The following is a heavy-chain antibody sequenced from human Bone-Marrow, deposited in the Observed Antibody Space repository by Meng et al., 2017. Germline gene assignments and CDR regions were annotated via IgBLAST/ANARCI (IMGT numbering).Heavy chain of an antibody. Sequence: QLQLQESGPGLVKPSETLSLTCTVSGGSISSNTYYWGWIRQPPGKGLEWIGTIYYRGSTYYNPSLKSRVTISVDTSKNQFSLKLSSVTAADTAVYYCARRPEWLGYFDYWGQGTLVTVSS. CDR2: IYYRGST. J-gene: IGHJ4*02. CDR3: ARRPEWLGYFDY. V-gene: IGHV4-39*07. D-gene: IGHD3-3*01. CDR1: GGSISSNTYY.